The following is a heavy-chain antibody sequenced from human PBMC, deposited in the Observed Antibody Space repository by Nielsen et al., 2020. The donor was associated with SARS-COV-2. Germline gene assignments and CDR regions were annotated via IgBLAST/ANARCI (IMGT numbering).Heavy chain of an antibody. V-gene: IGHV3-48*02. CDR1: GFTFTTYA. J-gene: IGHJ4*02. D-gene: IGHD5-12*01. Sequence: GESLKISCAASGFTFTTYAMNWVRQAPGKGLEWVAYITSSSANIHYAASVNGRFTVSRDNAKNPLYLQMNNLRNEDTAVYYCASDPSYASSWLHYFDFWGQGTLVTVSS. CDR3: ASDPSYASSWLHYFDF. CDR2: ITSSSANI.